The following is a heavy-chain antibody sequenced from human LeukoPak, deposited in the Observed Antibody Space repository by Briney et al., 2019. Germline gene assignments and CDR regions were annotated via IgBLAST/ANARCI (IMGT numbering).Heavy chain of an antibody. V-gene: IGHV3-30*02. CDR2: IRYDGNNK. Sequence: GGSLRLSCAASGFIFSTCAMHWVRQAPGRGLEWVAYIRYDGNNKNYADSVKGRFTISRDNSKDMLYLQMSSLRHEDTAIYYCTKGDDYGSNTRLPKFNWFDPWGQGTLVTVPS. D-gene: IGHD4/OR15-4a*01. J-gene: IGHJ5*02. CDR3: TKGDDYGSNTRLPKFNWFDP. CDR1: GFIFSTCA.